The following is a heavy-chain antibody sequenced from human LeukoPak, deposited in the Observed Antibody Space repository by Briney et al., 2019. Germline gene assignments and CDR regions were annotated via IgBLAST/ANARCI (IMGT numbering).Heavy chain of an antibody. Sequence: GGSLRLSCTASGFTFGDYAMSWVRQAPGKGLEWVGFIRSKAYGGTTEYAASVKGRFTISRDDSKSIAYLQMNSLKTEDTAVYYCTLYYYDSSGYYSNYFDYWGQRTLVTVSS. D-gene: IGHD3-22*01. CDR2: IRSKAYGGTT. J-gene: IGHJ4*02. CDR1: GFTFGDYA. CDR3: TLYYYDSSGYYSNYFDY. V-gene: IGHV3-49*04.